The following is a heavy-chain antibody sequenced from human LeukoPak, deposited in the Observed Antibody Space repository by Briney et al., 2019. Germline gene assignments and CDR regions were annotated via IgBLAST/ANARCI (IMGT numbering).Heavy chain of an antibody. V-gene: IGHV4-59*01. CDR3: ARDGVAGGFGY. J-gene: IGHJ4*02. Sequence: SETLSLTCTVSGGSIGSYYWNWIRQAPGKGLEWIGYINYSGSTNHNSSLKSRVTISVDTSKNQYSLKLRSVTAADTAVYYCARDGVAGGFGYWGQGTLVTVSS. CDR2: INYSGST. CDR1: GGSIGSYY. D-gene: IGHD6-19*01.